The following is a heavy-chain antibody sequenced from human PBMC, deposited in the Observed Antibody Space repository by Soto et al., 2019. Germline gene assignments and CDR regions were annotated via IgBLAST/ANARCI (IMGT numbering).Heavy chain of an antibody. Sequence: QVQLVQSGAEVKKPGSSVKVSCKASGGTFSSYAISWVRQAPGQGLEWMGGNIPIFGTANYAQKFQGRVTITADESTSTAYMELSSLRSEDTAVYYCARGIRRIAAAGYYGMDVWGQGTTVTVSS. CDR3: ARGIRRIAAAGYYGMDV. D-gene: IGHD6-13*01. CDR2: NIPIFGTA. CDR1: GGTFSSYA. V-gene: IGHV1-69*01. J-gene: IGHJ6*02.